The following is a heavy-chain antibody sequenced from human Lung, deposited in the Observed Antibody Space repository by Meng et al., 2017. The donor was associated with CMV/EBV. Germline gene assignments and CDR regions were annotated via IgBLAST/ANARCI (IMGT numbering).Heavy chain of an antibody. J-gene: IGHJ4*02. D-gene: IGHD2-21*01. V-gene: IGHV3-23*01. CDR3: AKIDCGSVA. CDR2: IGGGGTTT. CDR1: GFSFSSYG. Sequence: GEXXKISCAASGFSFSSYGMTWVRQAPGKGLEWVSAIGGGGTTTYYADSVKGRFTVSRDNSKNTLYLQMDSLRVEDTAVYYCAKIDCGSVAWGQGTLVTVSS.